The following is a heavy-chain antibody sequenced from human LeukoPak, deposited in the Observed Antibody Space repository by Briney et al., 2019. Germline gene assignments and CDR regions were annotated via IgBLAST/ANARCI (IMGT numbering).Heavy chain of an antibody. CDR2: IIPIFGTA. Sequence: ASVKVSCKTSGYSFTNYGITWVRQAPGQGLEWMGGIIPIFGTANYAQKFQGRVTITADESTSTAYMELSSLRSEDTAVYYCARPYYDSSGYENWFDPWGQGTLVTVSS. D-gene: IGHD3-22*01. J-gene: IGHJ5*02. CDR1: GYSFTNYG. CDR3: ARPYYDSSGYENWFDP. V-gene: IGHV1-69*13.